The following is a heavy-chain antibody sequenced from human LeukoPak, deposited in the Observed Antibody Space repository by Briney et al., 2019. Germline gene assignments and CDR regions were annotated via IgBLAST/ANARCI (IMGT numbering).Heavy chain of an antibody. D-gene: IGHD3-10*01. V-gene: IGHV4-59*01. J-gene: IGHJ5*02. CDR3: ARGGYYGSGNDFRFDP. Sequence: SETLSLTCTVSGGSTSSYYWSWIRQPPGKGLEWIGYIYYSGSTNYKPSLKSRVTISVDTSKNQFSLKLSSVTAADTAVYYCARGGYYGSGNDFRFDPWGQGTLVTVSS. CDR2: IYYSGST. CDR1: GGSTSSYY.